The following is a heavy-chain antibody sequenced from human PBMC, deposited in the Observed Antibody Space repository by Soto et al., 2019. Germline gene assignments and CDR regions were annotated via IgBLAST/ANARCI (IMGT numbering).Heavy chain of an antibody. J-gene: IGHJ6*02. CDR3: ARVGNYGASPYYNSAMDV. CDR1: GFTFINYV. Sequence: QMQLVESGGAVVQPGGSLRLSCAASGFTFINYVLHWVRQTPGRGLEWVAVISYDGSDIYYADSVKGRFTISRDNSRDTLYLQMNSLRGEDTAVYFCARVGNYGASPYYNSAMDVWGQGTTVTVSS. V-gene: IGHV3-30-3*01. CDR2: ISYDGSDI. D-gene: IGHD3-16*01.